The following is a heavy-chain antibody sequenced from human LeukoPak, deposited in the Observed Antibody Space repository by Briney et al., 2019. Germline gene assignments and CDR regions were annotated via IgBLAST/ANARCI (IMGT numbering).Heavy chain of an antibody. V-gene: IGHV3-23*01. Sequence: GGSLRLSCAASGFTFSSYAMSWVRQAPGKGLEWVSSISGSGNRTYYADSVKGWFTISRDNSKNTLFLQMNSLRAEDTAVYYCAKRQDSSASCYDYWGQGTLVTVSS. CDR3: AKRQDSSASCYDY. D-gene: IGHD2-2*01. CDR1: GFTFSSYA. J-gene: IGHJ4*02. CDR2: ISGSGNRT.